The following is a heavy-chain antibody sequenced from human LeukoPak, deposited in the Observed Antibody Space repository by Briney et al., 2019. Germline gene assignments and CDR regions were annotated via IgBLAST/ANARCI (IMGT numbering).Heavy chain of an antibody. D-gene: IGHD6-25*01. CDR1: GFTFSTYA. V-gene: IGHV3-33*06. Sequence: GRSLRLSCAASGFTFSTYAMHWVRQAPGKGLEWVAFIWPDGSKKYYADSVKGRFAISRENSKDTVYLQMNDLRPEDTALYFCAKISSSAESNFDYWGQGTLLTVSS. CDR3: AKISSSAESNFDY. J-gene: IGHJ4*02. CDR2: IWPDGSKK.